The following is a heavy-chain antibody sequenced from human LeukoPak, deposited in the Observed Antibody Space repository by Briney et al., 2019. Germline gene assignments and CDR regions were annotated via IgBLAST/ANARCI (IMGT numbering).Heavy chain of an antibody. CDR2: IKQDGSEK. CDR3: ASTYVVVTAVHDAFHI. D-gene: IGHD2-21*02. CDR1: GFTFSNYE. Sequence: PGGSLRLSCAASGFTFSNYEMNWVRQAPGKGLEWVANIKQDGSEKYYVDSVKGRFTISRDNAKNSLYLQMNSLRAEDTAVYYCASTYVVVTAVHDAFHIWGQGTMVTVSS. V-gene: IGHV3-7*01. J-gene: IGHJ3*02.